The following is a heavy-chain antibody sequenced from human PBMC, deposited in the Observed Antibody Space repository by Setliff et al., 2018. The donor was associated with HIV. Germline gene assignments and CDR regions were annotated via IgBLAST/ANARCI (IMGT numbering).Heavy chain of an antibody. V-gene: IGHV1-2*02. J-gene: IGHJ5*02. CDR3: ARGELGYCSITSCYAGWFDP. D-gene: IGHD2-2*01. CDR2: INPNTGVT. Sequence: ASVKVSCKASGYTFTDYCIHWVRQAPGQGLEWMGWINPNTGVTTYALKFQGRVTITRDTSISTAYMELSRLRSDDTAVYYCARGELGYCSITSCYAGWFDPWGLGTLVTVSS. CDR1: GYTFTDYC.